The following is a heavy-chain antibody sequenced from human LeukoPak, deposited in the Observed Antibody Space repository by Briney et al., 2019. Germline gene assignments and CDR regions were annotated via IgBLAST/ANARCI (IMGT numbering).Heavy chain of an antibody. D-gene: IGHD3-22*01. CDR1: GYTFTSYG. CDR2: ISAYNGNT. CDR3: ARVRPMGYYDSSGYYDY. J-gene: IGHJ4*02. Sequence: ASVTVSCKASGYTFTSYGISWVRQAPGQGLEWMGWISAYNGNTNYAQKLQGRVTMTTDTSTSTAYMELRSLRSDDTAVYYCARVRPMGYYDSSGYYDYWGQGTLVTVSS. V-gene: IGHV1-18*01.